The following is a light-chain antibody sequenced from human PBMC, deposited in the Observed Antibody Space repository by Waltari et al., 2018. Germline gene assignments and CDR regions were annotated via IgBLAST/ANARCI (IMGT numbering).Light chain of an antibody. CDR3: QQYNNWPPLFT. CDR2: GAS. CDR1: QSVSSN. Sequence: EVVMTQSPATLSVSPGERATLSGRASQSVSSNLAWYQQKPGQAPRLLIYGASTRATGIPARFSGNGSGTEFTLTISSLQSEDFAVYYCQQYNNWPPLFTFGPGTKVDMK. V-gene: IGKV3D-15*01. J-gene: IGKJ3*01.